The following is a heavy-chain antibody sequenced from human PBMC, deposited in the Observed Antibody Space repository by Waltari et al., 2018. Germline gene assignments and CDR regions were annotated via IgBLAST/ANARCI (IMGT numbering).Heavy chain of an antibody. J-gene: IGHJ4*02. Sequence: EVQLLESGGGLVQPGGSLRLSCVASGFTFSSYAMSWVRQAPGKGLEWVSVIYSGGSTYYADSVKGRFTISRDNSKNTLYLQMNSLRAEDTAVYYCAKSDYYDSSGYYYVIDYWGQGTLVTVSS. CDR3: AKSDYYDSSGYYYVIDY. CDR1: GFTFSSYA. D-gene: IGHD3-22*01. V-gene: IGHV3-23*03. CDR2: IYSGGST.